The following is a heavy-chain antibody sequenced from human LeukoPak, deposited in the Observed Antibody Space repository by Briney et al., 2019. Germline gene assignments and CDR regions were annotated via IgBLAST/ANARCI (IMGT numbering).Heavy chain of an antibody. CDR3: ARLSSSWYDPYYYYGMDV. D-gene: IGHD6-13*01. CDR1: GYTFTSYG. V-gene: IGHV1-18*01. CDR2: ISAYNGNT. Sequence: GASVKVSCRASGYTFTSYGISWVRQAPGQGLEWMGWISAYNGNTNYAQKLQGRVTMTTDTSTSTAYMELRSLRSDDTAVYYCARLSSSWYDPYYYYGMDVWGQGTTVTVYS. J-gene: IGHJ6*02.